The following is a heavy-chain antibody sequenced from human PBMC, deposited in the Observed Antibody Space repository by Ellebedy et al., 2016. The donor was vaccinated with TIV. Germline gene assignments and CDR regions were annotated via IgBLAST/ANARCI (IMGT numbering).Heavy chain of an antibody. CDR2: INHSGST. D-gene: IGHD4-17*01. CDR1: GGSFSGYY. Sequence: SETLSLTCAVYGGSFSGYYWSWIRQPPGQGLEWIGEINHSGSTNYNPSLKSRVTISVDTSKNQFSLKLSSVTAADTAVYYCARARYGAYRYFDLWGRGTLVTVSS. V-gene: IGHV4-34*01. J-gene: IGHJ2*01. CDR3: ARARYGAYRYFDL.